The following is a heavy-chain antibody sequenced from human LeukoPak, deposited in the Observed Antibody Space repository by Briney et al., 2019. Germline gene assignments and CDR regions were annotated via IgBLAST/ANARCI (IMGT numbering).Heavy chain of an antibody. CDR3: ARDSSDWYHWFDP. CDR1: GYTFTSYD. D-gene: IGHD6-19*01. J-gene: IGHJ5*02. V-gene: IGHV1-8*01. CDR2: MNPNSGNT. Sequence: ASVKVSCKASGYTFTSYDINWVRQATGQGLEWMGWMNPNSGNTGYAQKFQGRVTMTRNTSISTAYMELSSLRSEDTAVYYCARDSSDWYHWFDPWGQGTLVTVSS.